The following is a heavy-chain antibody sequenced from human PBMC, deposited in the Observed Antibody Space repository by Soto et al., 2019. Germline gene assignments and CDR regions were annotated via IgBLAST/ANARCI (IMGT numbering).Heavy chain of an antibody. CDR1: GGSISNFY. CDR3: ASARILLTRSYFDS. V-gene: IGHV4-59*01. J-gene: IGHJ4*02. CDR2: ISYSGNT. Sequence: KPSETLSLTCTVSGGSISNFYWSWIRQPPGKGLEWIGYISYSGNTNYNPSLKSRVSISVDTSKNQLSLNLTSVTAADTAVYYCASARILLTRSYFDSWGQGTPVTVSS. D-gene: IGHD3-16*01.